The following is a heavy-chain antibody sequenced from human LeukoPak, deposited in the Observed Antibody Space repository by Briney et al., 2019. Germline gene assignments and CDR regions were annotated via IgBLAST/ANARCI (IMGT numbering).Heavy chain of an antibody. Sequence: GGSLRLSCAASGFTFRDYWMSWVRQAPGKGLEWVANIKEDESEKYYVDSVKGRFTVSRDNAKNSLYLQMNSLRAEDTAVYYCARDSSSGYYSYFQHWGQGTLVTVSS. CDR1: GFTFRDYW. CDR2: IKEDESEK. J-gene: IGHJ1*01. V-gene: IGHV3-7*01. D-gene: IGHD3-22*01. CDR3: ARDSSSGYYSYFQH.